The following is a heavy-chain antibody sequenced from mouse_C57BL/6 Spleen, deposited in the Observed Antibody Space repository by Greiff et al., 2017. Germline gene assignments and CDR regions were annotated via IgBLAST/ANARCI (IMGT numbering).Heavy chain of an antibody. Sequence: VQLQESGAELVKPGASVKISCKASGYAFSSYWMNWVKQRPGKGLEWIGQIYPGDGDTNYNGKFKGKATLTADKSSSTAYMQLSSLTSEDSAVYCCAREDDYGSSAFAYWGQGTLVTVSA. D-gene: IGHD1-1*01. CDR1: GYAFSSYW. J-gene: IGHJ3*01. CDR3: AREDDYGSSAFAY. CDR2: IYPGDGDT. V-gene: IGHV1-80*01.